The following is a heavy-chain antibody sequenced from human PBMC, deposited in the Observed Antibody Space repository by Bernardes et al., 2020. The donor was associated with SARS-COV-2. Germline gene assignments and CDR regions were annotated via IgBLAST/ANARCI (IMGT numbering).Heavy chain of an antibody. CDR1: GFTFSDHY. CDR3: VRGGSYSPFDY. V-gene: IGHV3-72*01. CDR2: TRNKANSYTT. J-gene: IGHJ4*02. Sequence: GGSLRLSCAASGFTFSDHYMDWVRQAPGKGLEWVVRTRNKANSYTTEYAASVKGRFTISRDDSKNSLYLQMNSLKTEDTAVYYCVRGGSYSPFDYWGQGTLFTVSS. D-gene: IGHD3-10*01.